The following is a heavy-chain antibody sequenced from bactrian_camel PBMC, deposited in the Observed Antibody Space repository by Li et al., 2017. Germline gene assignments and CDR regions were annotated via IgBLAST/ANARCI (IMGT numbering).Heavy chain of an antibody. J-gene: IGHJ4*01. CDR2: MSSDGTT. D-gene: IGHD4*01. CDR3: AADRRISAESCSKATFMDY. Sequence: VQLVESGGGSVQTGGSLTLSCTASGMTFSGCSMGWYRQAPGKEHEFVSSMSSDGTTTYVDSVKGRFTISRDNGKNTVYLQMNSLKPEDSAMYYCAADRRISAESCSKATFMDYWGQGTQVTVS. V-gene: IGHV3S53*01. CDR1: GMTFSGCS.